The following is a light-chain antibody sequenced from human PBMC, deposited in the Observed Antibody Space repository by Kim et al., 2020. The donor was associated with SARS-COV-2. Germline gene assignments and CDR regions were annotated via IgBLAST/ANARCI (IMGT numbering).Light chain of an antibody. Sequence: SSELTQDPGVAVALGQTVRITCQGDSLRSYYATWYQQKPGQAPIVVIYGKNNRPSGIPDRFSGSSSGDTASLTITGTQAGDEADYYCNSRGSNDNVLFGGGTRLT. V-gene: IGLV3-19*01. CDR2: GKN. J-gene: IGLJ2*01. CDR3: NSRGSNDNVL. CDR1: SLRSYY.